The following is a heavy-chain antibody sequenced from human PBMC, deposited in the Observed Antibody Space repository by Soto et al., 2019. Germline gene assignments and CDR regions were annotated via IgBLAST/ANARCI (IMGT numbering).Heavy chain of an antibody. J-gene: IGHJ5*02. CDR3: ARHSYYSNPLRFDP. CDR2: IHYSGST. CDR1: GVSITDFY. V-gene: IGHV4-59*08. Sequence: PSEPLSLTWTVSGVSITDFYWSWIRQPPGKGPEWIGNIHYSGSTNYNPSLKSRVTISVDTSKNQFSLRLSSVTAAETAVYYCARHSYYSNPLRFDPWGQGTLVTVSS. D-gene: IGHD4-4*01.